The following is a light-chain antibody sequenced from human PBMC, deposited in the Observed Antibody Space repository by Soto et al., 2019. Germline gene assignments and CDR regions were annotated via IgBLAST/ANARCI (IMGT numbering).Light chain of an antibody. Sequence: EIVMTQSPATLSVPPGDRATLSCRASESVRSYLAWYQQKPGQAPRLLIYGASIRAADIPARFSGSGSGTEFTLTISTLQSEDFAVYYCQQYYDWPTITFGQGTRLE. J-gene: IGKJ5*01. V-gene: IGKV3-15*01. CDR1: ESVRSY. CDR2: GAS. CDR3: QQYYDWPTIT.